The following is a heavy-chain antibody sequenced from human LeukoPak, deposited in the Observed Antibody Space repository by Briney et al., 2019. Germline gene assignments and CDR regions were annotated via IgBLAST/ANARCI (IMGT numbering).Heavy chain of an antibody. CDR3: ARWTTTYLDY. V-gene: IGHV1-46*01. Sequence: GASVKVSCKASGYTFANYGINWVRQAPGQGLEWMGITDPIGGSTNYAQKFQGRVTMTRDTSTSTVYMELSSLRSEDSAVYYCARWTTTYLDYWGQGTLVTVSS. CDR1: GYTFANYG. CDR2: TDPIGGST. D-gene: IGHD4-11*01. J-gene: IGHJ4*02.